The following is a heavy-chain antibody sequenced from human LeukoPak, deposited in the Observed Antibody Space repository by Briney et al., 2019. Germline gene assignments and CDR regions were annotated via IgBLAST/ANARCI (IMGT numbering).Heavy chain of an antibody. CDR1: GGSISSYY. J-gene: IGHJ4*02. Sequence: PSETLSLTCTVSGGSISSYYWSWIRQPPGKGLEWIGYIYYSGSTNYNPSLKSRVTISVDTSKNQFSLKLSSVTAADTAVYYCARTVVTILQKYIDYWGQGTLVTVSS. D-gene: IGHD4-4*01. CDR3: ARTVVTILQKYIDY. V-gene: IGHV4-59*08. CDR2: IYYSGST.